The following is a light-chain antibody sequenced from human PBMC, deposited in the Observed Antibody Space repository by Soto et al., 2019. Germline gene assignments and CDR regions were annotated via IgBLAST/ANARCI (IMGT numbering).Light chain of an antibody. CDR2: EVT. V-gene: IGLV2-23*02. J-gene: IGLJ1*01. CDR3: CSFGGSDVGFV. CDR1: STNVGNYNL. Sequence: QSVLTQPASVSGSPGQSITISCTGTSTNVGNYNLVSWYQHHPGKAPKLMIYEVTKRPSGVSDRFSGSKSGNTASLTISGLQAEDEADYYCCSFGGSDVGFVFGSGTKVPVL.